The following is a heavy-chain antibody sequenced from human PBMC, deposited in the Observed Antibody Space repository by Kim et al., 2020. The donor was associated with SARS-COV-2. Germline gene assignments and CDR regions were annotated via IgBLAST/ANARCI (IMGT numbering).Heavy chain of an antibody. J-gene: IGHJ4*02. Sequence: YDQNVQGRITITADESTSTAYMELSSLRSEDTAVYYCAGVLVVRGVIPDYWGQGTLVTVSS. D-gene: IGHD3-10*01. CDR3: AGVLVVRGVIPDY. V-gene: IGHV1-69*01.